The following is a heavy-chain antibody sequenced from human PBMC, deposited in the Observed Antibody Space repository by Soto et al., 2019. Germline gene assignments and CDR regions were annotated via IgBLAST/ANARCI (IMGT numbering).Heavy chain of an antibody. V-gene: IGHV4-34*01. CDR1: GGSFSGYY. D-gene: IGHD3-10*01. Sequence: KASETLSLTCAVYGGSFSGYYWSWIRQPPGKGLEWIGEINHSGSTNYNPSLKSRVTISVDTSKNQFSLKLSSVTAADTAVYYCARGGRYYYGSGMLYYYYGMDVWGQGTTVTVSS. CDR2: INHSGST. CDR3: ARGGRYYYGSGMLYYYYGMDV. J-gene: IGHJ6*02.